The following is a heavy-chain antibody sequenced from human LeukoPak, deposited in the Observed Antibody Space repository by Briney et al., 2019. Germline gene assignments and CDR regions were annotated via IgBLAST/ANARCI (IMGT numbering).Heavy chain of an antibody. CDR2: ISSSSSYI. V-gene: IGHV3-21*01. CDR3: ARDNPIAAAGSPI. J-gene: IGHJ3*02. Sequence: GGSLRLSCAASGFTFSSYSMNWVRQAPGKGREWVSSISSSSSYIYYADSVKGRFTISRDNAKNSLYLQMNSLRAEDTAVYYCARDNPIAAAGSPIWGQGTMVTVSS. CDR1: GFTFSSYS. D-gene: IGHD6-13*01.